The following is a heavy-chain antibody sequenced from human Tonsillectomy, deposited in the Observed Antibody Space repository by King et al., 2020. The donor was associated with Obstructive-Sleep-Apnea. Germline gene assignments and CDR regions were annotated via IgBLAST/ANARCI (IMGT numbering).Heavy chain of an antibody. CDR3: ARDMSAYDSTSPAY. D-gene: IGHD3-10*01. J-gene: IGHJ4*02. CDR2: ISPNSGAT. V-gene: IGHV1-2*02. Sequence: QLVQSGTEVKKPGASVKVSCKASGYTFTAYYIHWVRQAPGQGLEWMGWISPNSGATKYVQKFQDRGTTTRDTSISTAYMDLSRLRSDDTAIYYCARDMSAYDSTSPAYWGQGTLVTVSS. CDR1: GYTFTAYY.